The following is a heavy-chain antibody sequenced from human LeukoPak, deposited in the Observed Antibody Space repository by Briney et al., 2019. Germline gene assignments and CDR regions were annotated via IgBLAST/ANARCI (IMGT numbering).Heavy chain of an antibody. J-gene: IGHJ4*02. V-gene: IGHV3-21*01. CDR3: ARDSGVFCSGGNCYHNSFDS. D-gene: IGHD2-15*01. CDR1: GFAFSSYA. CDR2: ISSTSTYI. Sequence: PGGSLRLSCAASGFAFSSYAMSWVRQAPGKGLEWVSSISSTSTYIYYADSVKGRFTISRDNAKNSLYLQMNSLRAEDTAVYYCARDSGVFCSGGNCYHNSFDSWGQGTLVTVSS.